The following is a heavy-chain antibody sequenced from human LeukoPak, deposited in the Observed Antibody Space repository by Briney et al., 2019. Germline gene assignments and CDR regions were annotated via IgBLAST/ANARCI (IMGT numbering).Heavy chain of an antibody. CDR3: ARAPGYSYGYYFDH. V-gene: IGHV4-39*07. D-gene: IGHD5-18*01. CDR2: IYYSGNT. Sequence: SETLSLTCTVSGDSIDSRTYYWGWIRQPPGKGLEWIGNIYYSGNTYYNASLKSRVTISVDTSKNQFSLKLNSVTAADTAVYYCARAPGYSYGYYFDHWGQGTLVTVSS. CDR1: GDSIDSRTYY. J-gene: IGHJ4*02.